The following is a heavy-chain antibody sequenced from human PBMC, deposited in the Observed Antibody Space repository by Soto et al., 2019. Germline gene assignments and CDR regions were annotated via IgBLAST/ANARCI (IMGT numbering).Heavy chain of an antibody. D-gene: IGHD4-17*01. CDR1: SGSISSFY. Sequence: QVQLQESGPGLVKPSETLSLTCTVSSGSISSFYWGWIRQPPGKGLEWIGYIYYTGSTTYNPSLKSRVAISVNASQDHFSLNVSPVTAPDTGLYFCASLSADGDYTGTIDFWGPGALVTVSS. V-gene: IGHV4-59*12. J-gene: IGHJ4*02. CDR3: ASLSADGDYTGTIDF. CDR2: IYYTGST.